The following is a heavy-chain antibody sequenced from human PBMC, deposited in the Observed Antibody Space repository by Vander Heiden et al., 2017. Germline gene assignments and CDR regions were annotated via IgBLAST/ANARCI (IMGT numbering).Heavy chain of an antibody. Sequence: EVQLVQSGAEVKKPGESLKISCKGSGYSFTSYWIGWVRQMPGRGLEWMGIIYPGDSDTRYSPSFQGQVTISADKSISTAYLQWSSLKASDTAMYYCARPRMGAAAGKYYFDYWGQGTLVTVSS. D-gene: IGHD6-13*01. CDR2: IYPGDSDT. CDR1: GYSFTSYW. J-gene: IGHJ4*02. V-gene: IGHV5-51*01. CDR3: ARPRMGAAAGKYYFDY.